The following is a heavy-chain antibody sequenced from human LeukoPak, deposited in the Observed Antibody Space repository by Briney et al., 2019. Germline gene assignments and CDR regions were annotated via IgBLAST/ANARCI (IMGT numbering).Heavy chain of an antibody. J-gene: IGHJ4*02. Sequence: SETLSLTCTVSGGSISSYYWSWIRQPPGKGLEWVGYISGSTKYNPSLKSRVTISVDTSKNQLSLKLSSVDAADTAVSYCAYGSGSYYFDYWGPRTPVT. V-gene: IGHV4-59*01. D-gene: IGHD6-19*01. CDR3: AYGSGSYYFDY. CDR1: GGSISSYY. CDR2: ISGST.